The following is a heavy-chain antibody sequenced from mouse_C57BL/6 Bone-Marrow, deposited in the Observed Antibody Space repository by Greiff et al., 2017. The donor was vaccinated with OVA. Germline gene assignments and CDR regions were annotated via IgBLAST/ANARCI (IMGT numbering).Heavy chain of an antibody. D-gene: IGHD2-3*01. CDR3: VRHDVYWYFDV. CDR2: IRSKSNNYAT. V-gene: IGHV10-1*01. Sequence: EVKLQESGGGFVQPKGSLKLSCAASGFSFNTYAMNWVRQAPGKGLEWVARIRSKSNNYATYYADSVKDRFTISRDDSESMLYLQMNNLKTEDTAMYYCVRHDVYWYFDVWGTGTTVTVSS. CDR1: GFSFNTYA. J-gene: IGHJ1*03.